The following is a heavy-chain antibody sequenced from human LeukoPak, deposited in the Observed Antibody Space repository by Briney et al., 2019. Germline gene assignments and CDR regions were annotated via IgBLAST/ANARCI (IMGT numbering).Heavy chain of an antibody. Sequence: GASVKVSCKASGGTFSSYAISWVRQAPGQGLEWMGGIIPIFGTANYAQKFQGRVTITADKSTSTAYMELSSLRSEDTAVYYCARASLHFGVVIPNWFDPWGQGTLVTVSS. CDR3: ARASLHFGVVIPNWFDP. D-gene: IGHD3-3*01. CDR1: GGTFSSYA. CDR2: IIPIFGTA. V-gene: IGHV1-69*06. J-gene: IGHJ5*02.